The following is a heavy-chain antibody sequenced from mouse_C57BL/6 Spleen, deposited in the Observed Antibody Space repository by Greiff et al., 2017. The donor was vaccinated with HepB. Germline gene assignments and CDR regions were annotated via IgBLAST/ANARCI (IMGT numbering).Heavy chain of an antibody. D-gene: IGHD1-1*01. V-gene: IGHV1-72*01. CDR3: ARDYYGSSYVGLYFDV. CDR2: IDPNSGGT. CDR1: GYTFTSYW. J-gene: IGHJ1*03. Sequence: QVQLQQPGAELVKPGASVKLSCKASGYTFTSYWMHWVKQRPGRGLEWIGRIDPNSGGTKYNEKFKSKATLTVDKPSSTAYMQLSSLTSEDSAVYYCARDYYGSSYVGLYFDVWGTGTTVTVSS.